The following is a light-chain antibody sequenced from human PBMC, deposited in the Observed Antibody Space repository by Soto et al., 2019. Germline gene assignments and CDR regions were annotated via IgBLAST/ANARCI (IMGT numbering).Light chain of an antibody. J-gene: IGKJ1*01. CDR3: QQENNWPPWT. CDR2: GAS. Sequence: DIVMTQSPATLSVSPGERATLSCRASQSVSSNLAWYQQKPGQAPRLLIYGASTRATGIPARFSGSGSGTEFTLTISSLQSEDVAVYYCQQENNWPPWTFGQGTKVEIK. V-gene: IGKV3-15*01. CDR1: QSVSSN.